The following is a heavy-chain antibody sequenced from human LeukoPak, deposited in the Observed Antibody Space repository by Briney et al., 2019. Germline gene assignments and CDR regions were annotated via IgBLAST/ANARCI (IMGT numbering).Heavy chain of an antibody. Sequence: GASVKVSCKASGGTFSSYAISWVRQAPGQGLEWMGGIITIFGTAIYAQKFQGRVTITTDESTSTAYMELSSLRSEDTAVYYCARDSYSSGWLYYFDYWGQGTLVTVSS. J-gene: IGHJ4*02. CDR2: IITIFGTA. CDR3: ARDSYSSGWLYYFDY. CDR1: GGTFSSYA. V-gene: IGHV1-69*05. D-gene: IGHD6-19*01.